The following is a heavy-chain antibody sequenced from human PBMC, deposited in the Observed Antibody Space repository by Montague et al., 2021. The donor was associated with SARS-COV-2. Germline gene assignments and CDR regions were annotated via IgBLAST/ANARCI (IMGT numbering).Heavy chain of an antibody. Sequence: SLRLSCEAYGFTFSSYWMHWVRQAPGKGLVWVSRINSDGSSTSYSDSVKGRFTISRDNAKNTLYLQMNSLRAEDTAVYYCARDPYDSYYYYYMDVWGKGTTVTVSS. CDR1: GFTFSSYW. J-gene: IGHJ6*03. CDR2: INSDGSST. V-gene: IGHV3-74*01. CDR3: ARDPYDSYYYYYMDV.